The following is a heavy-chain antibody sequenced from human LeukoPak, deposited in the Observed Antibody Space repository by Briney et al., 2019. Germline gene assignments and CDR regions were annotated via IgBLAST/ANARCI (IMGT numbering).Heavy chain of an antibody. D-gene: IGHD2-15*01. CDR1: GGSFSDYY. Sequence: SETLSLTCTVSGGSFSDYYWSWIRQPAGKGLEWIGRIYTSGSTNYNPSLKSRVTMSLDMSKNQFSLKLNSVTAADTAVYYCARDAPHCAGGTCYGYIQHWGQGTLVTVSP. V-gene: IGHV4-4*07. CDR2: IYTSGST. CDR3: ARDAPHCAGGTCYGYIQH. J-gene: IGHJ1*01.